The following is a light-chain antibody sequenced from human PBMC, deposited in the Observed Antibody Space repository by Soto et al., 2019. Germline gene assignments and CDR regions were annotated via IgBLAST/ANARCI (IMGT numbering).Light chain of an antibody. CDR3: QQYGSSLIT. J-gene: IGKJ5*01. CDR2: DSS. Sequence: EVGLTQSPATLSLSPGETATLSCRASQSVDKFLAWYQQRPGQPPRLLIFDSSNRATGIPDRFSGSGSGTDFTLTISRLEPEDFAVYYCQQYGSSLITFGQGTRLEIK. V-gene: IGKV3-20*01. CDR1: QSVDKF.